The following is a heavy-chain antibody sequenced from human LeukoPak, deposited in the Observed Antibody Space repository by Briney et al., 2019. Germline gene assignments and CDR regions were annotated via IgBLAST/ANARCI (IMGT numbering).Heavy chain of an antibody. V-gene: IGHV4-30-2*01. D-gene: IGHD1-7*01. CDR1: GDSISSGGYY. Sequence: PSQTLSLTCTVSGDSISSGGYYWSWIRQPPGKGLEWIGFIYHSGSTYYNPSLKSRVIISVDRSKNQFSLKLSSVTAADTAVYYCARGILELPWGDAFDIWGQGTMVTVSS. CDR2: IYHSGST. CDR3: ARGILELPWGDAFDI. J-gene: IGHJ3*02.